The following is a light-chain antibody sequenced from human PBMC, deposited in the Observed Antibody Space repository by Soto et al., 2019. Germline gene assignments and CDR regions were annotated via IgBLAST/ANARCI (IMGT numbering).Light chain of an antibody. Sequence: QSALTQPASVSGSPGQSITISCTGTSSDVGSYNLVSWYQQHPVKAPKLMIYEVSKRPSGVSNRFSGSKSGNTASLTISGLQAEDEADYYCCSYAGSSPYVFGTGTKLTVL. V-gene: IGLV2-23*02. CDR3: CSYAGSSPYV. CDR2: EVS. J-gene: IGLJ1*01. CDR1: SSDVGSYNL.